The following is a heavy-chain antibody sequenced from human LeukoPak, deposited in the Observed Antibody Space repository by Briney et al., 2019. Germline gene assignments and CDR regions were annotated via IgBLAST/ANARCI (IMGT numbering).Heavy chain of an antibody. D-gene: IGHD4-23*01. V-gene: IGHV3-23*01. CDR1: GFTLSAYA. CDR3: AKDSAYGGNSPSDY. J-gene: IGHJ4*02. Sequence: GGSLRLSCAASGFTLSAYAMSWVRQAPGKGLEWVSGISGGGGSTYNADSVKGRFTTSRDNSKNTLYLQMNSLRADDTAVYYCAKDSAYGGNSPSDYWGQGSLVTVSS. CDR2: ISGGGGST.